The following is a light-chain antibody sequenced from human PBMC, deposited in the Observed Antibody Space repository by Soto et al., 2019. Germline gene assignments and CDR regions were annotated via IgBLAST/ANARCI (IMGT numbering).Light chain of an antibody. CDR2: DAS. Sequence: EIVLTQSPATLSLSPGERATLSCRASQSVSTYFAWYQQKPGQAPRLLIYDASNRATGIPARFSGSGSGTDFTLTIRGLEPEDFAVYYCQQRSNWPLTFCQGTRVEIK. CDR1: QSVSTY. J-gene: IGKJ1*01. CDR3: QQRSNWPLT. V-gene: IGKV3-11*01.